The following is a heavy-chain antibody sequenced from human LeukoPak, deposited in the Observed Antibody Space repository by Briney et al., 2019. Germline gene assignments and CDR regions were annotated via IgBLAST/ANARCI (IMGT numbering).Heavy chain of an antibody. CDR2: SGST. D-gene: IGHD5-24*01. V-gene: IGHV4-38-2*02. CDR3: AREGRDGYNYDY. Sequence: PSETLSLTCTVSGYSISSGYYWGWIRQPPGKGLEWIGSGSTYYNPSLKSRVTISVDTSKNQFSLKLSSVTAADTAVYYCAREGRDGYNYDYRGQGTLVTVSS. J-gene: IGHJ4*02. CDR1: GYSISSGYY.